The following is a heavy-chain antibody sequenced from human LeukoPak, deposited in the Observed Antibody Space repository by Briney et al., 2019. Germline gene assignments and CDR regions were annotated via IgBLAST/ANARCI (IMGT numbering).Heavy chain of an antibody. J-gene: IGHJ5*02. CDR1: GYTFTSYD. Sequence: ASVKVSCKASGYTFTSYDLNWVRQATGQGLEWMGWINPNSGNTGYAQKFQGRVTMTRNTSISTAYMELGSLRSEDTAVYYCARVDSIAAAGSPHYNWFDPWGQGTLVTVSS. D-gene: IGHD6-13*01. CDR3: ARVDSIAAAGSPHYNWFDP. V-gene: IGHV1-8*01. CDR2: INPNSGNT.